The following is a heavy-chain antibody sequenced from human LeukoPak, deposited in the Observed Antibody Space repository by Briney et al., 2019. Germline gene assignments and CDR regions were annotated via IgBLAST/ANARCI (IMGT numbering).Heavy chain of an antibody. V-gene: IGHV3-23*01. Sequence: GGSLRLSCAASGFTFSNYAMTWVRQAPGKGLEWLAGISGRDGHTFYADSVKGRFTISRDNSKSTLLLQMNSLRGEDSAVYYCAKGRDDRDTAMAPWGQGTLVTVS. CDR2: ISGRDGHT. CDR3: AKGRDDRDTAMAP. CDR1: GFTFSNYA. D-gene: IGHD5-18*01. J-gene: IGHJ5*02.